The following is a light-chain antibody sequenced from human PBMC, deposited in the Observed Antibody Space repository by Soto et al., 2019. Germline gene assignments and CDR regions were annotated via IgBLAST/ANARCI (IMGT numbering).Light chain of an antibody. V-gene: IGLV1-51*02. CDR1: SSKIGNNY. CDR2: ESN. J-gene: IGLJ1*01. Sequence: SVLTQPPSLSAAPGQKVTLSCPGNSSKIGNNYVSWYQQLPGTAPKLLIYESNKRPSGIPDRFSGSKSGTSATLGITGLQTGDEADYYCGTWDSSLSAGVFGTGTKVTVL. CDR3: GTWDSSLSAGV.